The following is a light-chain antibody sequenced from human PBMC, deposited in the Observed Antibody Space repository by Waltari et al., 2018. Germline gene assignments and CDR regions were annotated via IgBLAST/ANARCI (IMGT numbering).Light chain of an antibody. CDR3: SSYMSSYQV. Sequence: QSALTQPVSVSGSPGQSITISCTGPRVDVGGYNYVSWYQQHQGKAPKLLIYDVGDRPSGISIRFSGSKSYNTASLTISGLQAEDEADYYCSSYMSSYQVFGGGTKLTVL. CDR2: DVG. J-gene: IGLJ3*02. CDR1: RVDVGGYNY. V-gene: IGLV2-14*03.